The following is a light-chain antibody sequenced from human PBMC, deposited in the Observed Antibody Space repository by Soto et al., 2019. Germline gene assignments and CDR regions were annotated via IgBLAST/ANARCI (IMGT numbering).Light chain of an antibody. Sequence: QSVLTQPPSASGTPGQRVTISCSGSISNIGSNIVNWYQQLPGTAPKLLIYSNNRRPSGVPDRFSGSKSGTSASLAISGLQSEDEADYYCAAWDDSLNGPVFGGGTKLTVL. CDR1: ISNIGSNI. CDR3: AAWDDSLNGPV. V-gene: IGLV1-44*01. J-gene: IGLJ2*01. CDR2: SNN.